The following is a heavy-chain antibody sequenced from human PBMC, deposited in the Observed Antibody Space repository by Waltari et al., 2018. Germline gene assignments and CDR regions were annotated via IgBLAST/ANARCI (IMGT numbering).Heavy chain of an antibody. CDR3: AKDLNSWYDHDAFDI. CDR2: ISYDGSIK. V-gene: IGHV3-30*18. D-gene: IGHD6-13*01. Sequence: QVQLVESGGGVVQPGRSLRLSCAASGFTFSSYGMHWVRQAPGKGLEWVAVISYDGSIKYYADSVKGRFTISRDNSKNTLYLQMNSLRAEDTAVYYCAKDLNSWYDHDAFDIWGQGTMVTVSS. CDR1: GFTFSSYG. J-gene: IGHJ3*02.